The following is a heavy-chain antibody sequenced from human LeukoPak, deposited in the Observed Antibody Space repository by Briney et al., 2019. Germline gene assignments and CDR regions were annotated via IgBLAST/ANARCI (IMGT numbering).Heavy chain of an antibody. CDR3: ARDRDRSGGGWFDP. CDR1: GGSVSSGSYY. D-gene: IGHD4-23*01. Sequence: SETLCLTCTVSGGSVSSGSYYWSWIRQPPGKGLEWIGYIYYSGSTNYNPSLKSRVTISVDTSKNQFSLKLSSVTAADTAVYYCARDRDRSGGGWFDPWGQGTLVTVSS. J-gene: IGHJ5*02. CDR2: IYYSGST. V-gene: IGHV4-61*01.